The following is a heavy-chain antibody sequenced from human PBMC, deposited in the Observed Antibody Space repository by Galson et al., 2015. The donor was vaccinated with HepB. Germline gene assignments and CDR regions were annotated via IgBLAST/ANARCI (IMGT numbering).Heavy chain of an antibody. CDR3: AKAMGGHFDY. J-gene: IGHJ4*02. V-gene: IGHV3-30*18. D-gene: IGHD2-15*01. CDR1: GFTFTTYG. Sequence: SLRLSCAASGFTFTTYGMHWVRQAPGKGLEWVAVISKDGINKYYADSVKGRFTISRDNSKNMLYLQMNSLSAEDTAVYHCAKAMGGHFDYWGQGSPVTVSS. CDR2: ISKDGINK.